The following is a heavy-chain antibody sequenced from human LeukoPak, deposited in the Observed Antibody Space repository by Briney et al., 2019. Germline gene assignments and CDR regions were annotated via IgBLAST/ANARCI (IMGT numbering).Heavy chain of an antibody. J-gene: IGHJ5*02. CDR3: AKGSDYYGSGSYYNSNWFDP. Sequence: PGGSLRLSCAASGFTFSSYAMSWVRQAPVKGLEWVSTISGSGGSTYYADSVKGRFTISRDNSKNTLYLQMNSLRAEDTAVYYCAKGSDYYGSGSYYNSNWFDPWGQGTLVTVSS. V-gene: IGHV3-23*01. CDR1: GFTFSSYA. D-gene: IGHD3-10*01. CDR2: ISGSGGST.